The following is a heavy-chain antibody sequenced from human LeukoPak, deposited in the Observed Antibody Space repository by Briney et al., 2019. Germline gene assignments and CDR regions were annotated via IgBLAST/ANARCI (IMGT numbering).Heavy chain of an antibody. CDR3: ANEGAYYYYYGMDV. J-gene: IGHJ6*02. CDR2: VFSTSSYK. V-gene: IGHV3-21*01. CDR1: GFTFSSYS. Sequence: SGGSLRLSCAASGFTFSSYSMNWVRQAPGKGLEWVASVFSTSSYKYYADSVNGRFTISRDNAKDSLYLQMNSLRAEDTAVYYCANEGAYYYYYGMDVWGQGTTVTVSS.